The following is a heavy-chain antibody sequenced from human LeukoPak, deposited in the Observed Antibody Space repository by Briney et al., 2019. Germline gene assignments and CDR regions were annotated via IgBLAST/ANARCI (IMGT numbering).Heavy chain of an antibody. CDR2: IYYSGST. J-gene: IGHJ4*02. CDR1: SGSISSYY. CDR3: ARRRIVTNSDYYFDY. D-gene: IGHD3-22*01. V-gene: IGHV4-59*08. Sequence: PSETLSLTRTVSSGSISSYYWSWIRQPPGKGLEWIGYIYYSGSTNYNPSLKSRLTISVDTSKNQFSLKLSSVTAADTAVYYCARRRIVTNSDYYFDYWGQGALVTVSS.